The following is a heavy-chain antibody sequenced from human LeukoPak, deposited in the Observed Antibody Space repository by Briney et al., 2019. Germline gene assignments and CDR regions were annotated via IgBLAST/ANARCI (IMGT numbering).Heavy chain of an antibody. J-gene: IGHJ6*02. CDR2: IIPVLNIT. Sequence: GSSVNVSCKTSVGTFSSSAITWVRQAPGQGLEWMGRIIPVLNITTYAQKFQGSVTITADTSTSTVYMELSSLRSEETAVYYCARDQGLTAPPPYGLDVWGQGTTVIVSS. D-gene: IGHD5-18*01. CDR3: ARDQGLTAPPPYGLDV. CDR1: VGTFSSSA. V-gene: IGHV1-69*04.